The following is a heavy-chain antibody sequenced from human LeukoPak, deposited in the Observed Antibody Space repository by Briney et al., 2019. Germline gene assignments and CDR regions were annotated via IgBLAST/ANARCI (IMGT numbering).Heavy chain of an antibody. CDR1: GYTFTSYD. CDR3: ARGPYYYDSSGYYTRQFEYFDY. J-gene: IGHJ4*02. V-gene: IGHV1-8*01. D-gene: IGHD3-22*01. Sequence: ASVKVSCKASGYTFTSYDINWVRQATGQGLEWMGWMNPNSGNTGYAQKFQGRVTMTRNTSISTAYMELSRLRSDDTAVYYCARGPYYYDSSGYYTRQFEYFDYWGQGTLVTVSS. CDR2: MNPNSGNT.